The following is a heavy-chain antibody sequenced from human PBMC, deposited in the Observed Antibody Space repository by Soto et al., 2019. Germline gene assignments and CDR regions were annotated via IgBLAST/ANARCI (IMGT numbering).Heavy chain of an antibody. CDR1: GGSFSGYD. Sequence: SEPLSLTCTVYGGSFSGYDWSWIRQPPGKGLEWIGEINHSGRTNYNPSLKGRVTISVDTSKNQFSLKLSSVTAADTAVYYCARVGIAGRPEARDYWGQGSLGTVSS. CDR2: INHSGRT. J-gene: IGHJ4*02. CDR3: ARVGIAGRPEARDY. V-gene: IGHV4-34*01. D-gene: IGHD6-6*01.